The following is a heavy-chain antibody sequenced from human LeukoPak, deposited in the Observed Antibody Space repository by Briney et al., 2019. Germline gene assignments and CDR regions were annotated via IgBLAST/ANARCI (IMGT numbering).Heavy chain of an antibody. Sequence: GASVNVSCKASGYTFTNYAMHWVRQAPGQRLEWMGWINAGNGNTKYSQKFQGRVTITRDTSASTAYMELSSLRSEDTAVYYCARGRGVTTWDYYYGMDVWGQGTTVTVSS. CDR3: ARGRGVTTWDYYYGMDV. CDR2: INAGNGNT. D-gene: IGHD4-17*01. J-gene: IGHJ6*02. CDR1: GYTFTNYA. V-gene: IGHV1-3*01.